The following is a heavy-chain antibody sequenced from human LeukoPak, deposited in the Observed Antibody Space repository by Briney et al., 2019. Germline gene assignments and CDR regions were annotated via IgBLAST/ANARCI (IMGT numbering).Heavy chain of an antibody. J-gene: IGHJ4*02. CDR1: GYTFTSYG. CDR3: ARAGRVYSSGWYGRY. CDR2: ISAYNGNT. Sequence: GASVKVSCKASGYTFTSYGISWVRQAPGQGLEWMGWISAYNGNTNYAQKFQGRVTMTRDTSISTAYMELSRLRSDDTAVYYCARAGRVYSSGWYGRYWGQGTLVTVPS. V-gene: IGHV1-18*01. D-gene: IGHD6-19*01.